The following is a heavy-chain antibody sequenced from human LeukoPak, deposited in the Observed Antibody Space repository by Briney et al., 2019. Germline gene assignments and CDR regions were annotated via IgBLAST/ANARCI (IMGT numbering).Heavy chain of an antibody. J-gene: IGHJ6*03. V-gene: IGHV3-30*02. CDR3: AKAGIVLMVYAVHRHYMDV. CDR2: IRYDGSNK. Sequence: GGSLRLSCAASGFTFSTYGMHWVRQAPGKGLEWVAFIRYDGSNKYYADSVKGRFTISRDNSKNTLYLQMNSLRAEDTAVYYCAKAGIVLMVYAVHRHYMDVWGKGTTVTVSS. CDR1: GFTFSTYG. D-gene: IGHD2-8*01.